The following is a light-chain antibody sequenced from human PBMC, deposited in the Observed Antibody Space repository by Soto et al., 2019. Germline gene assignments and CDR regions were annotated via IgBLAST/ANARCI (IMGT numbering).Light chain of an antibody. CDR2: GAS. CDR3: QQYCSSRWT. J-gene: IGKJ1*01. V-gene: IGKV3-20*01. Sequence: EMVLTQSPCTLSLSPGERATLSCRASQSVSSTYLAWYQQNRGQAPRLLIYGASSRAPGIPDRFSGSGSGTDFTLTISRLEPEDFAVYYCQQYCSSRWTFGQGTKVDIK. CDR1: QSVSSTY.